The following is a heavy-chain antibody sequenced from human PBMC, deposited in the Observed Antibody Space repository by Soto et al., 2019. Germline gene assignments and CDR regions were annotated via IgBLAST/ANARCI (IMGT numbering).Heavy chain of an antibody. V-gene: IGHV1-18*01. D-gene: IGHD2-15*01. CDR1: GYTFTSYG. Sequence: GPSVKVSCKASGYTFTSYGISWVRQAPGQGLEWMGWISAYNGNTNYAQKLQGRVTMTTDTSTSTAYMELRSLRSDDTAVYYCARVYCSGGSCYPEFQHWGQGTLVTVSS. CDR3: ARVYCSGGSCYPEFQH. J-gene: IGHJ1*01. CDR2: ISAYNGNT.